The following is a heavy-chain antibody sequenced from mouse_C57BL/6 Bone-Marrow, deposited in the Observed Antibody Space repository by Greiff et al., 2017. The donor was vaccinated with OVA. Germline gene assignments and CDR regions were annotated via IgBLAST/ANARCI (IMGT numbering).Heavy chain of an antibody. CDR2: ISRGSSTI. D-gene: IGHD1-1*01. CDR3: AGNYGSSPMDY. J-gene: IGHJ4*01. CDR1: GFTFSDYG. V-gene: IGHV5-17*01. Sequence: EVQGVESGGGLVKPGGSLKLSCAASGFTFSDYGMHWVRQAPEKGLEWVAYISRGSSTIYYADTVKGRFTISRDNSKNTLFLQMTSLRSEDTAMYYCAGNYGSSPMDYWGQGTSVTVSS.